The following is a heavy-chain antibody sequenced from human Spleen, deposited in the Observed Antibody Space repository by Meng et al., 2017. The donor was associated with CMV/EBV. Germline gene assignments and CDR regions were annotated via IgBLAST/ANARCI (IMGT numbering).Heavy chain of an antibody. Sequence: QGQQQESGPGLVKPSQTLPLTCTVSDGFTTSDDYYWSWIRQPPGKGLEWIGYIHYSGTTYYNPSLKSRIAISLDTSKNQFSLNLNSVTAADAAVYYCARDSPGGYGYFDSWGQGTLVTVSS. V-gene: IGHV4-30-4*01. J-gene: IGHJ4*02. CDR2: IHYSGTT. D-gene: IGHD5-12*01. CDR3: ARDSPGGYGYFDS. CDR1: DGFTTSDDYY.